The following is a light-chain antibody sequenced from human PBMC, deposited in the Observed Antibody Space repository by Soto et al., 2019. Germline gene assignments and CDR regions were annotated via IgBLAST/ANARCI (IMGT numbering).Light chain of an antibody. CDR3: QQSESLALT. V-gene: IGKV1D-12*01. CDR2: STS. CDR1: QGINSW. J-gene: IGKJ4*01. Sequence: DIQMTQSQSSVSASVGDRVTITCRASQGINSWLAWYQQKPGKAPKLLIYSTSNLQSGVPSRFSGSGSGTDFPLTITSLQPEDFATYFCQQSESLALTFGGGTKVEIK.